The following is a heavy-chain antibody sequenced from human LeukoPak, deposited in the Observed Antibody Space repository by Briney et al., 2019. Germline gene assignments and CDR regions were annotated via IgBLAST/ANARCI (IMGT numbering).Heavy chain of an antibody. Sequence: SSETLSLTCTVSGGSISSSRYYWGWIRQPPGKGLEWIGSMYYSGSTYYNPPLKSRVTISVDTSKNQFSLKLSSVTAADTAVYYCASLRDGYNFDYWGQGTLVTVSS. CDR3: ASLRDGYNFDY. J-gene: IGHJ4*02. V-gene: IGHV4-39*01. CDR1: GGSISSSRYY. CDR2: MYYSGST. D-gene: IGHD5-24*01.